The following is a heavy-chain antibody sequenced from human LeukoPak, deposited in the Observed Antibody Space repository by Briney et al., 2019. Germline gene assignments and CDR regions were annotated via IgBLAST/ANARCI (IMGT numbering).Heavy chain of an antibody. CDR3: ATVDY. CDR2: ISYDGSNK. Sequence: PGGSLRLSCAASGFTFSSYAMHWVRQATGKGLEWVAVISYDGSNKYYADSVKGRFTISRDNSKNTLYLQMNSLRAEDTAVYYCATVDYWGQGTLVTVSS. V-gene: IGHV3-30-3*01. J-gene: IGHJ4*02. CDR1: GFTFSSYA.